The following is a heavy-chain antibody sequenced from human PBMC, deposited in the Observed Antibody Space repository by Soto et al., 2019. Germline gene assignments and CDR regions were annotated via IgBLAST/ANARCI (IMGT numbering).Heavy chain of an antibody. CDR1: GFTFRGYA. J-gene: IGHJ4*02. CDR2: ISGSGGST. V-gene: IGHV3-23*01. D-gene: IGHD6-19*01. CDR3: EKDRAVAGLTHDFDY. Sequence: PGWSLRLSCEASGFTFRGYAMSWVRQAPGKGLEWVSTISGSGGSTFYADSVKGRFTISRDNSRDTLYLQMNSLRAEDTAVYYCEKDRAVAGLTHDFDYWGQRALVTVSS.